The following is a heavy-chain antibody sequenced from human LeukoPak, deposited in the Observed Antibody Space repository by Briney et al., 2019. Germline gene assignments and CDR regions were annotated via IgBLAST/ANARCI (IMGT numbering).Heavy chain of an antibody. Sequence: GGSLRLSCAASGFTFDDYGMSWVRQAPGKGLEWVSCINWNGGSTGYADSVKGRFTISRDNAKNSLYLQMNSLRAEDTALYYCARVYYDFWSGYFDYWGQGTLVTVSS. D-gene: IGHD3-3*01. J-gene: IGHJ4*02. V-gene: IGHV3-20*04. CDR3: ARVYYDFWSGYFDY. CDR2: INWNGGST. CDR1: GFTFDDYG.